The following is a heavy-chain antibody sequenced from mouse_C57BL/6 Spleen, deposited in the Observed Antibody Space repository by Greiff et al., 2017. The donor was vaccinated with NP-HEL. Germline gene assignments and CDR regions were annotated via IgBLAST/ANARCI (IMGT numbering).Heavy chain of an antibody. D-gene: IGHD2-4*01. CDR2: IHPNRGST. J-gene: IGHJ1*03. Sequence: KQRPGQGLEWIGMIHPNRGSTNYNEKVKSKATLTVDKSSSTAYMQLSSLTSEDSAVYYCARYDYDADWYFDVWGTGTTVTVSS. CDR3: ARYDYDADWYFDV. V-gene: IGHV1-64*01.